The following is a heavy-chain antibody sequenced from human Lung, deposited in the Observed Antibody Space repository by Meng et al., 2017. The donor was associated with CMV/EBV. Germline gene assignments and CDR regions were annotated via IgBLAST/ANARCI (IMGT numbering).Heavy chain of an antibody. V-gene: IGHV3-15*01. Sequence: SCAASGFTFSNSWMSWVRQAPGKGLEWVGRIKSKIDGGTTDYAAHVKGRFTISRDDSKNTLYLQMNSLKTEDTAVYYCARSLMVRGIIITVDYYYGMDVXGQGXTVTVSS. D-gene: IGHD3-10*01. CDR1: GFTFSNSW. CDR2: IKSKIDGGTT. J-gene: IGHJ6*02. CDR3: ARSLMVRGIIITVDYYYGMDV.